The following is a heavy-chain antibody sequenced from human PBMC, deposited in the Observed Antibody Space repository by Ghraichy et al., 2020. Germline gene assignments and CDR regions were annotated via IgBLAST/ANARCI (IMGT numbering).Heavy chain of an antibody. D-gene: IGHD3-10*01. V-gene: IGHV3-23*01. CDR3: AKLYYYGSGRGADY. CDR2: FSATDSGT. J-gene: IGHJ4*02. Sequence: GGSLRLSCAASGFIFSSYAMSWVRQAPGKGLEWVSTFSATDSGTYYADSVKGRFTIYRDNSKNTVYLQMNSLRVEDTAVYYCAKLYYYGSGRGADYWGQGTLVAVSS. CDR1: GFIFSSYA.